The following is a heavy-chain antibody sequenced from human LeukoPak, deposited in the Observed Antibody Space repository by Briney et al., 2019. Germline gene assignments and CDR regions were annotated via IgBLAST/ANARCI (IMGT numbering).Heavy chain of an antibody. CDR2: ISGSGDNT. CDR3: VRDIAVRYLDY. CDR1: GFTFSSYA. D-gene: IGHD6-6*01. J-gene: IGHJ4*01. V-gene: IGHV3-23*01. Sequence: GGSLRLSCAASGFTFSSYAMSWVRQAPGKGLEWVSGISGSGDNTYYADSVKGRFAISRDNSKNTLYLQMNSLRAEDTAVYYCVRDIAVRYLDYWGHGTQVTVSS.